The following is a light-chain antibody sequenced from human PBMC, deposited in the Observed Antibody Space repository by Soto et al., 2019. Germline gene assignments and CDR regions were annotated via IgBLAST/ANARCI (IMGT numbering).Light chain of an antibody. CDR3: QQYGSSPQT. Sequence: ETVLTQSPGTLCLSPGERATLSCRASQSVSNSYLAWYQQKPGQAPRLLIYGASSRATGIPDRFSGSGSGTDLTLTISSLEPEDFAVYYCQQYGSSPQTFGQGTKVEIK. V-gene: IGKV3-20*01. CDR1: QSVSNSY. CDR2: GAS. J-gene: IGKJ1*01.